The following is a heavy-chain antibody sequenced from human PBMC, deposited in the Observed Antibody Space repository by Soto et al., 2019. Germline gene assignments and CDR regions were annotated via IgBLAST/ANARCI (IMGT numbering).Heavy chain of an antibody. D-gene: IGHD3-16*01. J-gene: IGHJ6*02. Sequence: QVQLVQSGAEVKKPGSSVKVSCKASGGTFSSYTISWVRQAPGQGLEWMGRIIPILGIANYAQKFQGRVTITEDKSTSTAYMELSSLRSEDTAVYYGCGSGGNVGGGLDVWGQGTTVTVSS. V-gene: IGHV1-69*02. CDR1: GGTFSSYT. CDR3: CGSGGNVGGGLDV. CDR2: IIPILGIA.